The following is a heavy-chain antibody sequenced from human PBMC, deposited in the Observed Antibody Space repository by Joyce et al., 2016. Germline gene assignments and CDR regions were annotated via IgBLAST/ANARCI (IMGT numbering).Heavy chain of an antibody. J-gene: IGHJ5*02. CDR1: GGSISTYY. D-gene: IGHD3-10*01. CDR3: ARTTAYGSGSYYKRAVWFDP. V-gene: IGHV4-59*01. CDR2: MYYSGST. Sequence: QVQLQESGPGLVKPSETLSLTCTVSGGSISTYYWSWIRQPPGKGLEWIGYMYYSGSTNYTPSLKSRVTISVDTSKNQFSLKLSSVTAADTAVYYCARTTAYGSGSYYKRAVWFDPWGQGTLVTVSS.